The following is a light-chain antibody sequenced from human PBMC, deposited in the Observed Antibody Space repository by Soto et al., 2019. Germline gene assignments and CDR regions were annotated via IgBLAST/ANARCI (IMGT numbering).Light chain of an antibody. CDR3: QQYNNWWT. CDR1: QSIGSN. Sequence: EIVVTQSPATLSVSPGERATLSCRASQSIGSNLAWYQQKPGRAPRLLIYGASARATGIPARFSGSGSGKEFTHTISSLQSEDFAIYYCQQYNNWWTFGQGTKVEIK. J-gene: IGKJ1*01. V-gene: IGKV3-15*01. CDR2: GAS.